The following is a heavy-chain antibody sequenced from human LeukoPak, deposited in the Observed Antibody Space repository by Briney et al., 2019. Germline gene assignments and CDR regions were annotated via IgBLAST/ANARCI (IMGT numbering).Heavy chain of an antibody. CDR2: ISYDGSNK. CDR3: AKYRPIYCSGGSCYQRYFDY. Sequence: GGSLRLSCAASGFTFSSYGMHWVRQAPGKGLEWVAVISYDGSNKYYADSVKGRFTISRDNSKNTLYPQMNSLRAEDTAVYYCAKYRPIYCSGGSCYQRYFDYWGQGTLVTVSS. V-gene: IGHV3-30*18. CDR1: GFTFSSYG. D-gene: IGHD2-15*01. J-gene: IGHJ4*02.